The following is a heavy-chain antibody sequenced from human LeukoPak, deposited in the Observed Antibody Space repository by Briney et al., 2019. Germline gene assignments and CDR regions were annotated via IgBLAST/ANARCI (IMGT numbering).Heavy chain of an antibody. CDR1: GYTFTSYG. CDR2: ISAYNGNT. J-gene: IGHJ6*03. V-gene: IGHV1-18*01. Sequence: ASVKVSCKASGYTFTSYGISWVRQAPGQGLEWMGWISAYNGNTNYAQKLQGRVTMTTDTSTSTAYMELRSLRSDDTAVYYCARNPRSHYDFWSGTNYYYYMDVWGKGTTVTVSS. D-gene: IGHD3-3*01. CDR3: ARNPRSHYDFWSGTNYYYYMDV.